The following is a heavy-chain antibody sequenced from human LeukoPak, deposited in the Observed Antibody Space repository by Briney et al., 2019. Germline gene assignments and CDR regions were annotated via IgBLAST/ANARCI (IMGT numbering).Heavy chain of an antibody. Sequence: GGSLRLSCAASGFTFSSHAMSWVRQAPGKGLEWVSSISGSGDNRNYADSVKGRFTISRDNSKSTLYLEMNSLRAEDTAIYYCAKGDQPLLYGGAFDSWGQGTLVTVSS. J-gene: IGHJ4*02. CDR1: GFTFSSHA. D-gene: IGHD2-2*02. V-gene: IGHV3-23*01. CDR3: AKGDQPLLYGGAFDS. CDR2: ISGSGDNR.